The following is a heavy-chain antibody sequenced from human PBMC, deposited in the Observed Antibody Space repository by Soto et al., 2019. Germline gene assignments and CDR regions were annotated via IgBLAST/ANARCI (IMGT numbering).Heavy chain of an antibody. Sequence: PSETLSLTCTVSGGSISSYYWSWIRQPPGKGLEWIGYIYYSGSTNYNPSLKSRVTISVDTSKNQFSLKLSSVTAADTAVYYCARGPVATLLRTYWYFDLWGRGTLVTVSS. CDR2: IYYSGST. V-gene: IGHV4-59*01. D-gene: IGHD1-1*01. CDR3: ARGPVATLLRTYWYFDL. CDR1: GGSISSYY. J-gene: IGHJ2*01.